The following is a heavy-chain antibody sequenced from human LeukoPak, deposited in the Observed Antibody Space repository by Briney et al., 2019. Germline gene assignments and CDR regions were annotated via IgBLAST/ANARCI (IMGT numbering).Heavy chain of an antibody. CDR1: GFNVSSNY. J-gene: IGHJ4*02. Sequence: GGSLRLSCAASGFNVSSNYMSWVRQAPGKGLEWVSVIYDGGGTYYADSVKGRFTISRHNSKNTLYLETNSLRAEDTAVYYCASHNTYCGGDCYPFDYWGQGTLVTVSS. V-gene: IGHV3-53*04. CDR3: ASHNTYCGGDCYPFDY. CDR2: IYDGGGT. D-gene: IGHD2-21*02.